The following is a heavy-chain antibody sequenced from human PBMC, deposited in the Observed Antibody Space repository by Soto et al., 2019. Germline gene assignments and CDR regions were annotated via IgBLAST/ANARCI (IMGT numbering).Heavy chain of an antibody. D-gene: IGHD3-22*01. CDR1: GFTFSDYY. J-gene: IGHJ6*02. CDR2: ISSSGSTI. Sequence: PGGSLRLSCAASGFTFSDYYMSWIRQAPGKGLEWVSYISSSGSTIYYADSVKGRFTTSRDNSKNTLYLQMNSLRAEDTAVYYWAKLDSSGYYSYYYYGMDVWGQGTTVTVSS. V-gene: IGHV3-11*01. CDR3: AKLDSSGYYSYYYYGMDV.